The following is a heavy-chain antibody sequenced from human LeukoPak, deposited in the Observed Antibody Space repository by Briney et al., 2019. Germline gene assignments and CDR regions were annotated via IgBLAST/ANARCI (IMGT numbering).Heavy chain of an antibody. Sequence: GESLKISCKGSGYSFTTYWIGWVRQMPGKGLEWMGIIYPGVSDTRYSPSFQGQVTISADKSISTAYLQWSSLKASDTAMYYCARQRYCSSGSCRGMDVWGQGTTVTVSS. CDR1: GYSFTTYW. CDR2: IYPGVSDT. CDR3: ARQRYCSSGSCRGMDV. D-gene: IGHD2-15*01. J-gene: IGHJ6*02. V-gene: IGHV5-51*01.